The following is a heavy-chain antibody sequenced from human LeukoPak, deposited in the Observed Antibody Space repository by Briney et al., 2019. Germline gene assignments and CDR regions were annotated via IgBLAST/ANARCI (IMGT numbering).Heavy chain of an antibody. J-gene: IGHJ4*02. CDR2: IYYSGST. CDR1: GGSISSSSYY. V-gene: IGHV4-39*01. CDR3: ARHTRYCSSTSCYSFYFDY. D-gene: IGHD2-2*01. Sequence: SETRSLTCTVSGGSISSSSYYWGWIRQPPGKGLEWIGSIYYSGSTYYNPSLKSRVTISVDTSKNQFSLKLSSVTAADTAVYYCARHTRYCSSTSCYSFYFDYWGQGTLVTVSS.